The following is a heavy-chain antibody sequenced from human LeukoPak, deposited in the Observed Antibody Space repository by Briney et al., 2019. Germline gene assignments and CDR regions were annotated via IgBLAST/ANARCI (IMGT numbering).Heavy chain of an antibody. CDR3: ASISMIVVEGTLQDY. D-gene: IGHD3-22*01. CDR1: GFTFSSYS. J-gene: IGHJ4*02. Sequence: GGSLRLSCAASGFTFSSYSMNWVRQAPGKGLEWVSSISSSSSYIYYADSVKGRFTISRDNAKNSLYLQMNSLRAEDTAVYYCASISMIVVEGTLQDYWGQGTLVTVSS. CDR2: ISSSSSYI. V-gene: IGHV3-21*01.